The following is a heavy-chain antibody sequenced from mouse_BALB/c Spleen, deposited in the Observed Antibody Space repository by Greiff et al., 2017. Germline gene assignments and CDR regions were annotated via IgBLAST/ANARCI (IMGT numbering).Heavy chain of an antibody. D-gene: IGHD1-1*01. J-gene: IGHJ4*01. Sequence: QVTLKESGPGILQPSQTLSLTCSFSGFSLSTSGMGVSWIRQPSGKGLEWLGVIWAGGSTNYNSALMSRLSISKDNSKSQVFLKMNSLQTDDTAMYYCARHYYGSKDAMDYWGQGTSVTVSS. CDR1: GFSLSTSG. CDR3: ARHYYGSKDAMDY. CDR2: IWAGGST. V-gene: IGHV2-9*02.